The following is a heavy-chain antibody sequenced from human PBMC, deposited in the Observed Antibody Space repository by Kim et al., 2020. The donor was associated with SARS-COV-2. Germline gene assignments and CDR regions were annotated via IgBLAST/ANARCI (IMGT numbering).Heavy chain of an antibody. CDR2: ISSSSSTI. V-gene: IGHV3-48*02. CDR3: ARTKAGSSGWYLGCAFDI. CDR1: GFTFSSYS. D-gene: IGHD6-19*01. Sequence: GGSLRLSCAASGFTFSSYSMNWVRQAPGKGLEWVSYISSSSSTIYYADSVKGRFTISRDNAKNSLYLQMNSLRDEDTAVYYCARTKAGSSGWYLGCAFDIWGQGTMVTVSS. J-gene: IGHJ3*02.